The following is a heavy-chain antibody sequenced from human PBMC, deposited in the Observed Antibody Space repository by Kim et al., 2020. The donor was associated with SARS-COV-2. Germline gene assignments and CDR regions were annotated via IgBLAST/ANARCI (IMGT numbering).Heavy chain of an antibody. CDR1: GGSISIGSYY. V-gene: IGHV4-61*02. J-gene: IGHJ6*02. CDR3: AVGRYSGSYPYYYYYAMDV. D-gene: IGHD1-26*01. Sequence: SETLSLICTVSGGSISIGSYYWSWIRQPAGKGLEWIGRIYASGYTNYNPSLESRVTISIDTSKNQFSLKLSSVTAADTAVYYCAVGRYSGSYPYYYYYAMDVWGQGTTVSVSS. CDR2: IYASGYT.